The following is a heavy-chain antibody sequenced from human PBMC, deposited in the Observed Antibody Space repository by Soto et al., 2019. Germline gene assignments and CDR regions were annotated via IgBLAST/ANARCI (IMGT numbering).Heavy chain of an antibody. Sequence: SETLSLTCAVSGGSISSSNWWSWVRQPPGKGLEWIGEIYHSGSTNYNPSLKSRVTISVDKSKHQFSLKLSSVTAADTAVYYCASYKHYYDSSGYNDYWGQGTLVT. CDR2: IYHSGST. CDR1: GGSISSSNW. J-gene: IGHJ4*02. V-gene: IGHV4-4*02. D-gene: IGHD3-22*01. CDR3: ASYKHYYDSSGYNDY.